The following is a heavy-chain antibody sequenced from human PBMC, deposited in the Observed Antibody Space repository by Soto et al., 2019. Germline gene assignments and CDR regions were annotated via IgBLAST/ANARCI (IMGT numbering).Heavy chain of an antibody. CDR1: GFSLSTSGVG. Sequence: SGPTLVNPTQTLTLTCTFSGFSLSTSGVGVGWIRQPPGKALEWLALIYWDDDKRYSPSLKSRLTITEDTSKNQVVLTMTNMKPVNTASSFCAHRRPGSIAGDKFDYWGQGTLVTVSS. J-gene: IGHJ4*02. D-gene: IGHD6-6*01. V-gene: IGHV2-5*02. CDR2: IYWDDDK. CDR3: AHRRPGSIAGDKFDY.